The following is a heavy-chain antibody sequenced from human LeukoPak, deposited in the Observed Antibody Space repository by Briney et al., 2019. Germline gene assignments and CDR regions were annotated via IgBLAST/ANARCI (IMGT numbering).Heavy chain of an antibody. D-gene: IGHD5-18*01. V-gene: IGHV4-61*09. Sequence: PSETLSLTCTVSGGSISSGGYYWSWIRQPAGKGLEWIGHMYTSGTTYYSPSLKSRVTISVDTSKSQFSLRLSSVTAADTAVYYCARGIDVDPVICGWFDSWGQGTPVTVSS. CDR1: GGSISSGGYY. J-gene: IGHJ5*01. CDR3: ARGIDVDPVICGWFDS. CDR2: MYTSGTT.